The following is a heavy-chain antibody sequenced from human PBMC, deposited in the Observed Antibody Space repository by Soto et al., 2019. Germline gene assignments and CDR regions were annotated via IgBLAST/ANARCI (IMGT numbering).Heavy chain of an antibody. CDR2: INHTGGT. CDR3: ATRITVFGLLIPPFDP. CDR1: GGSVNGYY. D-gene: IGHD3-3*01. J-gene: IGHJ5*02. Sequence: SETMYLTCAVYGGSVNGYYWNWIRQPPGKGLEWIGEINHTGGTHYNPSLKSRVTMSVDTSKNQFSLRLSSVTAADTAIYYCATRITVFGLLIPPFDPWGQGTQVTVSS. V-gene: IGHV4-34*01.